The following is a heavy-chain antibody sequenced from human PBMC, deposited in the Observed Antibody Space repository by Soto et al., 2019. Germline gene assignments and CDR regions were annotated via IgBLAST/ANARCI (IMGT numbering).Heavy chain of an antibody. V-gene: IGHV4-39*01. CDR1: GVSISRSSYD. J-gene: IGHJ4*02. D-gene: IGHD4-17*01. CDR2: TSYIGST. Sequence: QLQLQESGPGLVKPSETLSLTCTVSGVSISRSSYDWGWIRQPPGKGMEWIGSTSYIGSTYYNPSLKSRVTISVDTSKNKFPLQLSSVTAADTAVYYCARNDSGGFGLWGQGTLVTVSS. CDR3: ARNDSGGFGL.